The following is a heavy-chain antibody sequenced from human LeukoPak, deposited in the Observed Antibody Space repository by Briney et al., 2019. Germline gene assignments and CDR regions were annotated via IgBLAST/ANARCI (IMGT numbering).Heavy chain of an antibody. J-gene: IGHJ4*02. Sequence: GGSLRLSCAASGFFFSSYEMTWVRQAPGKGLEWVSYISSSGTIIYYADPVKGRFAISRDNAKNSLYLQLNSLIADDTAVYYCARHTSCGGPPVDYWGQGTLVTVCS. CDR3: ARHTSCGGPPVDY. CDR1: GFFFSSYE. D-gene: IGHD2-2*01. V-gene: IGHV3-48*03. CDR2: ISSSGTII.